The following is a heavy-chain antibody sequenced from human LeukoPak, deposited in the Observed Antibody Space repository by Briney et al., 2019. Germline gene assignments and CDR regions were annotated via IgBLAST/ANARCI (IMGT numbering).Heavy chain of an antibody. CDR1: GYTFTGYY. CDR3: ARGQARYSSGWDFDY. V-gene: IGHV1-2*02. J-gene: IGHJ4*02. CDR2: INPNSGGT. D-gene: IGHD6-19*01. Sequence: GASVKVCCKASGYTFTGYYMHWVRQAPGQGLEWMGWINPNSGGTNYAQKFQGRVTMTRDTSISTAYMELSSLRSEDTAVYYCARGQARYSSGWDFDYWGQGTLVTVSS.